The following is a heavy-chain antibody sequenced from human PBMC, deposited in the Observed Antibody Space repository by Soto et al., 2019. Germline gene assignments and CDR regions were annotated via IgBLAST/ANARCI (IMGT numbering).Heavy chain of an antibody. CDR1: GGSIGSGDYY. CDR2: IYYSGST. CDR3: ARFNHYHGMDV. J-gene: IGHJ6*02. Sequence: PSETLSLTYTVSGGSIGSGDYYWGWIRQPPGKGLEWIGYIYYSGSTYYNPSLKSRVTISVDTSKNQFSLKLSSVTAADTAVYYCARFNHYHGMDVWGQGTTVTVSS. V-gene: IGHV4-30-4*01.